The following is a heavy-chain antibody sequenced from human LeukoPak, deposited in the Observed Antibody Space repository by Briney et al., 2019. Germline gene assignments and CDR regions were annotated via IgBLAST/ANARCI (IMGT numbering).Heavy chain of an antibody. CDR1: GYTFTSYD. V-gene: IGHV1-8*01. Sequence: ASVKVSCKASGYTFTSYDINWVRQATGQGLEWMGWMNPNSGNTGYAQKFQGRVTMTRNTSISTAYMELSSLRSEDTAMYYCARGPRPLDGYNSSYYYYYGMDVWGQGTTVTVSS. D-gene: IGHD5-24*01. CDR3: ARGPRPLDGYNSSYYYYYGMDV. CDR2: MNPNSGNT. J-gene: IGHJ6*02.